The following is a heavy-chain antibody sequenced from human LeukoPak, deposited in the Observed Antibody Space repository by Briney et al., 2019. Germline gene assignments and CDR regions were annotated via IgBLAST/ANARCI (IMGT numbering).Heavy chain of an antibody. V-gene: IGHV3-23*01. D-gene: IGHD1-26*01. Sequence: GGSLRLSCAASGFTFTTYALSWVRQAPGKGLAWVSAITGSGDSAYYADSVKGRFTISRDNSKNTLYLQMNSLRAEDSAVYYCATRIVASTIGYFDYWGQGTLVTVSS. CDR3: ATRIVASTIGYFDY. J-gene: IGHJ4*02. CDR2: ITGSGDSA. CDR1: GFTFTTYA.